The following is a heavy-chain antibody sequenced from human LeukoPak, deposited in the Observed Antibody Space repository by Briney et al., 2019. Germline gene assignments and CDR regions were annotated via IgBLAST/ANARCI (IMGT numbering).Heavy chain of an antibody. CDR3: AVAGVRYYDSSGLHAFDF. Sequence: SETLSLTCTVSGGSISSRGHCWGWIRQPPGKGLEWIGTMFYSGSTYYNPSLKSRVAISVDTSENQFSLELNSVTAADTAVYYCAVAGVRYYDSSGLHAFDFWGRGTMVTVSS. J-gene: IGHJ3*01. D-gene: IGHD3-22*01. CDR2: MFYSGST. V-gene: IGHV4-39*01. CDR1: GGSISSRGHC.